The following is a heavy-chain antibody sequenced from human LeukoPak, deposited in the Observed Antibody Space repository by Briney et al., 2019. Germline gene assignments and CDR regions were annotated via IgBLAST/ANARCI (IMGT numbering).Heavy chain of an antibody. J-gene: IGHJ4*02. CDR2: IRYDGSNK. D-gene: IGHD1-26*01. CDR1: GFTFSSYG. V-gene: IGHV3-30*02. Sequence: GGSLRLPCAASGFTFSSYGMHWVRQAPGKGLEWVAFIRYDGSNKYYADSVKGRFTISRDNSKNTLYLQMNSLRAEDTAVYYCAKGRLQWELLPGDYWGQGTLVTVSS. CDR3: AKGRLQWELLPGDY.